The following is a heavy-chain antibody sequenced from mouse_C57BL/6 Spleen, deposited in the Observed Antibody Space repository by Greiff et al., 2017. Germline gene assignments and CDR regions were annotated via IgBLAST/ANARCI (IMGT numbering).Heavy chain of an antibody. V-gene: IGHV1-9*01. CDR3: ARLGYYYGSSLYAMDY. D-gene: IGHD1-1*01. Sequence: QVQLQQSGAELMKPGASVKLSCKATGYTFTGYWIEWVKQRPGHGLEWIGEILPGSGSTNYNEKFKGKATFTADTSSNTAYMQLSSLTTEDSAIYYCARLGYYYGSSLYAMDYWGQGTSVTVSS. J-gene: IGHJ4*01. CDR2: ILPGSGST. CDR1: GYTFTGYW.